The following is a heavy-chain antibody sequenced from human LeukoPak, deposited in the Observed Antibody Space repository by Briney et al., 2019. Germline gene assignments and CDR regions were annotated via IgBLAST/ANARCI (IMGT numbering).Heavy chain of an antibody. CDR3: ARESGSVTSEVDFDY. CDR2: IRQDGSQK. CDR1: GFTFSSYW. J-gene: IGHJ4*02. D-gene: IGHD4-17*01. V-gene: IGHV3-7*01. Sequence: PGGFLRLSCAASGFTFSSYWMSWVRQAPGKGLEWVATIRQDGSQKYYVDSVKGRFTISRDNAKNSLYLQMNSLRAEDTAVYYCARESGSVTSEVDFDYWGQGTLVTVSS.